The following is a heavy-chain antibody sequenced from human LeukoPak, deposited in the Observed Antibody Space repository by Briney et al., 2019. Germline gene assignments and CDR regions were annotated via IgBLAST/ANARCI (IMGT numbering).Heavy chain of an antibody. Sequence: SETLSLTCTVSGGSISSSSYYWGWIRQPPGKGLEWIGSIYYSGSTYYNPSLKSRVTISVDTSKNQFSLKLSSVTAADTAVYYCARVDKYLRGHFDYWGQGTLVTVSS. V-gene: IGHV4-39*07. CDR1: GGSISSSSYY. CDR3: ARVDKYLRGHFDY. J-gene: IGHJ4*02. CDR2: IYYSGST. D-gene: IGHD3-16*01.